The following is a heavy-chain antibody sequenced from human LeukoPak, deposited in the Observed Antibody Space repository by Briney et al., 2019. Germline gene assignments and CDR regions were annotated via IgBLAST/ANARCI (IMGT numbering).Heavy chain of an antibody. CDR2: TYYRSKWYN. J-gene: IGHJ4*02. D-gene: IGHD3-10*01. V-gene: IGHV6-1*01. CDR3: ARGDYGSGSYYQVVDY. Sequence: SQTRSLTCAISGDSVSSNIAAWNWIRQSPSRGLEWLGRTYYRSKWYNDYAVSVKTRITINPDTSKNQFSLQLNSVTPEDTAVYYCARGDYGSGSYYQVVDYWGQGILVTVSS. CDR1: GDSVSSNIAA.